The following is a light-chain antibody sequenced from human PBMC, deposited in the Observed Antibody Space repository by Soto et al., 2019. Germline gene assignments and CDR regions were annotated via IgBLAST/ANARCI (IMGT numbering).Light chain of an antibody. CDR2: GAS. Sequence: EIVLTQSPGTLSLSPGERATLSCRASQSVSSSYLAWYQQKPGQAPRLLIYGASGRATGIPDRFSGSGSGTGFTLTISRLEPEDFAVYYCQQYGSSRLTFGGGTKVDIK. CDR3: QQYGSSRLT. V-gene: IGKV3-20*01. CDR1: QSVSSSY. J-gene: IGKJ4*01.